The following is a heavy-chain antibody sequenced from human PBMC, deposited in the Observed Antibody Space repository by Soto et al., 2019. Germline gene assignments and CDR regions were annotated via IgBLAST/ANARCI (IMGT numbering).Heavy chain of an antibody. J-gene: IGHJ6*03. Sequence: SETLSLTCTVSGGSISSGDYYWSWIRQPPGKGLEWIGYIYYSGSTNYNPSLKSRVTISVDTSKNQFSLKLSSVTAADTAVYYCARVFMGPGHDYEYYYYMDVWGKGTTVTVSS. CDR3: ARVFMGPGHDYEYYYYMDV. D-gene: IGHD4-17*01. CDR2: IYYSGST. V-gene: IGHV4-61*08. CDR1: GGSISSGDYY.